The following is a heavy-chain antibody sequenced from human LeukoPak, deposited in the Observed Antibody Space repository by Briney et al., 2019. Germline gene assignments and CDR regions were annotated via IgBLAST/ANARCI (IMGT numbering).Heavy chain of an antibody. J-gene: IGHJ4*02. V-gene: IGHV4-4*02. CDR1: GGSISSSNW. D-gene: IGHD3-22*01. CDR2: IYHSGST. CDR3: ARAAGYYYNYFDY. Sequence: PSETLSLTCAVSGGSISSSNWWSWVRQPPGKGLEWIGEIYHSGSTNYNPSLKSRVIVSVDTSMTQLSLKLNSVTAADTAVYYCARAAGYYYNYFDYWGQGTLVTVSS.